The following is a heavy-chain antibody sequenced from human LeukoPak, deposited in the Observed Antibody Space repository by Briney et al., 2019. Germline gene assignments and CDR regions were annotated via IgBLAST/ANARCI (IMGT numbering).Heavy chain of an antibody. CDR2: IYHSGST. J-gene: IGHJ5*02. CDR3: ARKRQQLVKSVDP. V-gene: IGHV4-4*02. Sequence: SETLSLTCAVSGGSISSSNWWSWVRQPPGKGLEWIGEIYHSGSTNYNPSLKSRVTISVDTSKNQFSLKLSSVTAADTAVYYCARKRQQLVKSVDPWGQGTLVTVSS. CDR1: GGSISSSNW. D-gene: IGHD6-13*01.